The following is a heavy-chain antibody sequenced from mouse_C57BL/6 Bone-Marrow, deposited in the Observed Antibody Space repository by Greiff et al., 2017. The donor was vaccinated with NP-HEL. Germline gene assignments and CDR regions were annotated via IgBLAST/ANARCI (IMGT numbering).Heavy chain of an antibody. CDR1: GFTFSSYA. J-gene: IGHJ4*01. CDR2: ISDGGSYT. V-gene: IGHV5-4*01. CDR3: ARERVFYYAMDY. Sequence: EVHLVESGGGLVKPGGSLKLSCAASGFTFSSYAMSWVRQTPEKRLEWVATISDGGSYTYYPDNVKGRFTISRDNAKNNLYLQMSHLKSEDTAMYYCARERVFYYAMDYWGQGTSVTVSS.